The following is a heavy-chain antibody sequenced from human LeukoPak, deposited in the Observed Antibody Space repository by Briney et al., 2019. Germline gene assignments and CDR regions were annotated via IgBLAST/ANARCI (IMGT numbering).Heavy chain of an antibody. CDR1: GGTFSSYA. J-gene: IGHJ6*03. D-gene: IGHD6-19*01. CDR3: ARLVRYYYYYYMDV. CDR2: IIPIFGTA. V-gene: IGHV1-69*05. Sequence: GSSVKVSCKASGGTFSSYAIGWVRQAPGQGLEWMGGIIPIFGTANYAQKFQGRVTITTDESTSTAYMELSSLRSEDTAVYYCARLVRYYYYYYMDVWGKGTTVTVSS.